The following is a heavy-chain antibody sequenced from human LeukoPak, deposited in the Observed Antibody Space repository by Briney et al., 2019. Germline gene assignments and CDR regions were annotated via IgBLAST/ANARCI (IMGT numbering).Heavy chain of an antibody. CDR1: GGTFSSYA. CDR2: IIPIFGTA. Sequence: SVKVSCKASGGTFSSYAISWVRQAPGQGLEWMGGIIPIFGTANYAQKFQGRVTITADKSTSTAYMELSSLRSEDTAVYYCERAPDTAMVPDYWGQGTLVTVSS. J-gene: IGHJ4*02. CDR3: ERAPDTAMVPDY. V-gene: IGHV1-69*06. D-gene: IGHD5-18*01.